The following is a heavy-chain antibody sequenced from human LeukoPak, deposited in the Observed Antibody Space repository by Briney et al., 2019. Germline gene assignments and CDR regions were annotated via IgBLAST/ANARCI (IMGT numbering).Heavy chain of an antibody. V-gene: IGHV3-23*01. CDR2: ITTSDGNT. D-gene: IGHD7-27*01. J-gene: IGHJ4*02. CDR3: AKDGGLWVSAHWGDS. CDR1: GFTFSSYT. Sequence: GGSLRLSCAASGFTFSSYTMSWVRQAPGKGLEWVSTITTSDGNTYYAASVKGRFTVSRDNSKNTLFLQMNSLRAEDTAVYYCAKDGGLWVSAHWGDSWGRGTLVTVSS.